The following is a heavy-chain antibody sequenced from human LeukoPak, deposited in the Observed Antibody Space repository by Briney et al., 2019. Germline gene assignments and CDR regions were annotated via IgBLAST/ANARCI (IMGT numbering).Heavy chain of an antibody. CDR1: GFMVSSNY. J-gene: IGHJ3*02. Sequence: PGGSLRLSCAASGFMVSSNYMSWVRQAPGKGLEWVSVIYSGGSTYYADSVKGRFTTSRDNSENTLYLQMNSLRAEDTAMYYCARGKDDAFDIWGQGTMVTVSS. V-gene: IGHV3-53*01. CDR3: ARGKDDAFDI. CDR2: IYSGGST.